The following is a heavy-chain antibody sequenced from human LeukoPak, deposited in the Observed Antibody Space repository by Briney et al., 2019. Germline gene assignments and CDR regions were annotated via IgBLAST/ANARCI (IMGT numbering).Heavy chain of an antibody. CDR3: ASPRGWYYGGGGFDY. CDR1: GGSISSSSYY. CDR2: IYYSGST. V-gene: IGHV4-39*07. D-gene: IGHD6-19*01. J-gene: IGHJ4*02. Sequence: PSETLSLTCAVSGGSISSSSYYWGWIRQPPGKGLEWIGSIYYSGSTYYNPSLKSRVTISVDTSKNQFSLKLSSVTAADTAVYYCASPRGWYYGGGGFDYWGQGTLVTVSS.